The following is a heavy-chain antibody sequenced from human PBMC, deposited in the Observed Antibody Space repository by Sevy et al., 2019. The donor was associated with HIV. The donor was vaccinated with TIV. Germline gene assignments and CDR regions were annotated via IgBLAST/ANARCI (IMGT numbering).Heavy chain of an antibody. CDR3: ARGPPDGSYDYFDY. V-gene: IGHV3-21*06. Sequence: GGSLRLSCATSGFTFNNYNMNWVRQAPGKGLEWVSSVSGSSNYIYYAESVKGRFIISRDNTKNTLYLQMNSLRVDDTAPYYCARGPPDGSYDYFDYWGQGTLVTVSS. J-gene: IGHJ4*02. CDR1: GFTFNNYN. CDR2: VSGSSNYI. D-gene: IGHD3-10*01.